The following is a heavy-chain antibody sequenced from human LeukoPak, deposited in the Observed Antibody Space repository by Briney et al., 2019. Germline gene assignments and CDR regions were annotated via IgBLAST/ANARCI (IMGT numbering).Heavy chain of an antibody. CDR2: IYYSGST. Sequence: PSETLSLTCTVSGGSISSGGYYWSWIRQHPGKGLEWIGYIYYSGSTYYNPSLKSRVTISVDTSKNQFSLKLSSVTAADTAVYYCARGRYYDFWSGYYSASYYYYGMDVWGQGTTVTVSS. J-gene: IGHJ6*02. CDR1: GGSISSGGYY. D-gene: IGHD3-3*01. CDR3: ARGRYYDFWSGYYSASYYYYGMDV. V-gene: IGHV4-31*03.